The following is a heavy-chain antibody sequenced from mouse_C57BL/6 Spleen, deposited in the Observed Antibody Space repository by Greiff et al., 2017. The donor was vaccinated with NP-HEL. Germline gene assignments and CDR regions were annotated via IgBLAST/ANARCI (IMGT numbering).Heavy chain of an antibody. CDR1: GYAFSSSW. Sequence: VQLQQSGPELVKPGASVKISCKASGYAFSSSWMNWVKQRPGKGLEWIGRIYPGDGDTNYNGKFKGKATLTADKSSSTAYMQLSSLTSEDSAVYFCAREGLLAYWGQRTLVTVSA. CDR3: AREGLLAY. CDR2: IYPGDGDT. V-gene: IGHV1-82*01. D-gene: IGHD3-1*01. J-gene: IGHJ3*01.